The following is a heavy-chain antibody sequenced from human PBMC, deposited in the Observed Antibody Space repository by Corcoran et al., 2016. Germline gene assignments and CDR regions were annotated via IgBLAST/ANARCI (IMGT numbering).Heavy chain of an antibody. CDR1: GGSISSSSYY. J-gene: IGHJ3*02. CDR3: ARWGSTAAAGGAFDI. CDR2: IFYSGST. D-gene: IGHD6-13*01. V-gene: IGHV4-39*01. Sequence: QLQLQESGPGLVKPSETLSLTCTVSGGSISSSSYYWGWIRQPPGKGLEWIGNIFYSGSTYYKPSLKSRVTISVDTSKNQFFLKLSSVTAADTAVYYGARWGSTAAAGGAFDIWGQGTMVTVSS.